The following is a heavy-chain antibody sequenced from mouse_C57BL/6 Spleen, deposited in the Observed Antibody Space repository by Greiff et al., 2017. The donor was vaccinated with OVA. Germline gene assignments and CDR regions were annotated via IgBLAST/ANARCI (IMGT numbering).Heavy chain of an antibody. J-gene: IGHJ3*01. CDR1: GYTFTSYW. D-gene: IGHD4-1*01. CDR2: IHPSDSDT. Sequence: QVQLQQPGAELVKPGASVKVSCKASGYTFTSYWMHWVKQRPGQGLEWIGRIHPSDSDTNYNQKFKGKDTLTVDKSSSPAYMQLSSLTSEDSAVYYCAMDWDTWFAYWGQGTLVTVSA. V-gene: IGHV1-74*01. CDR3: AMDWDTWFAY.